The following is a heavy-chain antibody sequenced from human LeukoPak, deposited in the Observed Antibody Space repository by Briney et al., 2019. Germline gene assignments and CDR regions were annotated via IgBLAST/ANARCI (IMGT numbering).Heavy chain of an antibody. CDR3: ARGEYSSSWYPKYFQH. Sequence: MASETLSLTCAVSGGSISSGGYSWSWIRQPPGKGLEWLGYIYHSGSTYCNPSLKSRVTISVDRSKNQFSLKLSSVTAADTAVYYCARGEYSSSWYPKYFQHWGQGTLVTASS. CDR2: IYHSGST. V-gene: IGHV4-30-2*01. CDR1: GGSISSGGYS. J-gene: IGHJ1*01. D-gene: IGHD6-13*01.